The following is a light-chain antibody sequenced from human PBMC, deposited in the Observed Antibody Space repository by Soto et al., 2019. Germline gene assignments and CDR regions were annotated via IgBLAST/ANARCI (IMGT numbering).Light chain of an antibody. CDR3: QQYGSSPRT. CDR2: GAS. CDR1: QSVSSSY. J-gene: IGKJ1*01. V-gene: IGKV3-20*01. Sequence: EIVLTQSPGTLSLSPGERATLSCRASQSVSSSYLAWYQQKPGQGPRLLIYGASSRATGIPDRFSGSGSGTDFTLTIRRLEPEEFAVYYCQQYGSSPRTFGQGTKVEIK.